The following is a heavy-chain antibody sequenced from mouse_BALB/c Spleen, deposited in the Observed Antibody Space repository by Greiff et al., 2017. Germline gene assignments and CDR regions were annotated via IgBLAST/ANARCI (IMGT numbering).Heavy chain of an antibody. D-gene: IGHD2-3*01. V-gene: IGHV5-6-5*01. J-gene: IGHJ2*01. CDR1: GFTFSSYA. CDR2: ISSGGST. CDR3: ARESGYYFYFDY. Sequence: EVHLVESGGGLVKPGGSLKLSCAASGFTFSSYAMSWVRQTPEKRLEGVASISSGGSTYYPDSVKGRFTISRDNARNILYLQMSSLRSEDTAMYYCARESGYYFYFDYWGQGATLTVSS.